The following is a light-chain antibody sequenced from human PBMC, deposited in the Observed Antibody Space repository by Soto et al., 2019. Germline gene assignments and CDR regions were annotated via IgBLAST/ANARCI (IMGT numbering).Light chain of an antibody. CDR2: GAS. CDR1: LRVISEY. V-gene: IGKV3-11*01. J-gene: IGKJ5*01. Sequence: SPRPLTFSLRRSPAVYCSTLLRVISEYLAWYQQKPGQAPRLLIYGASSRATGIPARFSGSGSGTDFTLTISRLEPEDFAVYYCQQRSNWPPITFGQGTRLEIK. CDR3: QQRSNWPPIT.